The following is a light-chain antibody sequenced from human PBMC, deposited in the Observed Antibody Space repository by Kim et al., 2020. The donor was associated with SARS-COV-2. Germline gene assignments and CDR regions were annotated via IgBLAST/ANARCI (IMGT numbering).Light chain of an antibody. J-gene: IGLJ3*02. CDR1: SSNIGFSP. CDR2: GND. Sequence: GKRVTISCSVSSSNIGFSPVSWYQHLPGTAPKLLIYGNDQRPSGVPDRFSGYKSGTSASLAISGLQSRDEGDYYCATWDDTLSGRVFGGGTQLTVL. CDR3: ATWDDTLSGRV. V-gene: IGLV1-44*01.